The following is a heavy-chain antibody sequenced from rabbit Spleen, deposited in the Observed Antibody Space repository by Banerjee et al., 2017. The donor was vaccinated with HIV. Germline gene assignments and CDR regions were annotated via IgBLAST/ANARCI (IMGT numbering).Heavy chain of an antibody. J-gene: IGHJ4*01. CDR2: IDPVFGIT. V-gene: IGHV1S7*01. CDR1: GFTLSSYY. Sequence: HLKETGGGLVQPGGSLTLSCKASGFTLSSYYMNWVRQAPGKGLEWIGYIDPVFGITYYANWVNGRFSISRENAQNTVFLQMTSLTAADTATYFCARDGAGGNYFALWGQGTLVTVS. CDR3: ARDGAGGNYFAL. D-gene: IGHD8-1*01.